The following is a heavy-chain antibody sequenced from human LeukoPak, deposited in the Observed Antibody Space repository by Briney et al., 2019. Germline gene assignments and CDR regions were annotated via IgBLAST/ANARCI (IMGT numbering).Heavy chain of an antibody. J-gene: IGHJ4*02. V-gene: IGHV4-59*08. Sequence: SETLSLTCTVSGVPVSSYYWSWIRQPPGKGLEWLGYISDSGSTNYNPSLKSRITISIDTSKNQFSLTLSSLTAADTAVYYCARQFSIAAPPLYWGQGALVTVSS. CDR1: GVPVSSYY. D-gene: IGHD6-6*01. CDR2: ISDSGST. CDR3: ARQFSIAAPPLY.